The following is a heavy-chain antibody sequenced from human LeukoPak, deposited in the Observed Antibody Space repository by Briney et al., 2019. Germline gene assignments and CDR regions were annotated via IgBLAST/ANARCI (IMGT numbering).Heavy chain of an antibody. J-gene: IGHJ6*02. CDR3: TTDSSGWSGLNYYYGMDV. V-gene: IGHV3-23*01. D-gene: IGHD6-19*01. Sequence: AGGSLRLSCAASGFTFSSYAMSWVRQAPGKGLEWVSAISGSGGSTYYAESVKGRFTISRDNSKNTLYLQMNSLRAEDTAVYYCTTDSSGWSGLNYYYGMDVWGQGATVTVSS. CDR1: GFTFSSYA. CDR2: ISGSGGST.